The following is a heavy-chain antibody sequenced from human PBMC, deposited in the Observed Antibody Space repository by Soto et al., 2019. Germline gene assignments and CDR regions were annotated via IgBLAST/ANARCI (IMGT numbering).Heavy chain of an antibody. CDR2: ISSSSSYI. D-gene: IGHD4-17*01. V-gene: IGHV3-21*01. CDR1: GFTFSSYS. CDR3: ARDTGYGDYWAFDI. J-gene: IGHJ3*02. Sequence: EVQLVESGGGLVKPGGSLRLSCAASGFTFSSYSMNWVRQAPGKGLEWVSSISSSSSYIYYADSVKGRFTISRDNAKNSLYLQMNSLRAEDTAVYYCARDTGYGDYWAFDIWGQGTMVTVSS.